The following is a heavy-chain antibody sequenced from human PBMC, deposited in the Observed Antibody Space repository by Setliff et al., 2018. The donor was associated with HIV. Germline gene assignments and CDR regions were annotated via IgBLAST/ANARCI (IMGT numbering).Heavy chain of an antibody. CDR1: GYSSSSGYY. D-gene: IGHD2-2*02. CDR3: ATRGGCSSTSCYTGTGTSSWFDP. Sequence: SLTCGVSGYSSSSGYYWGWIRQPPGKGLEWIGSIYHSGSTYYNPSLKSRVTISVDTSKNQFSLKLSSVTAADTAVYYCATRGGCSSTSCYTGTGTSSWFDPWGQGTLVTVSS. J-gene: IGHJ5*02. CDR2: IYHSGST. V-gene: IGHV4-38-2*01.